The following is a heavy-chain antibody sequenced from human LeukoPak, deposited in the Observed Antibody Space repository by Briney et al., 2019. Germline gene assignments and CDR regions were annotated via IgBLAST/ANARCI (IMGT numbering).Heavy chain of an antibody. J-gene: IGHJ6*02. D-gene: IGHD2-2*01. V-gene: IGHV1-18*01. Sequence: ASVKVSCKASGYTFTSYGISWVRQAPGQGLEWMGWISAYNGNTNYAQKLQCRVTMTTATSTSTAYMELRRLRSDDTAVYYCARRLVPAGMGYYYGMDVWGQGTTVTVSS. CDR2: ISAYNGNT. CDR3: ARRLVPAGMGYYYGMDV. CDR1: GYTFTSYG.